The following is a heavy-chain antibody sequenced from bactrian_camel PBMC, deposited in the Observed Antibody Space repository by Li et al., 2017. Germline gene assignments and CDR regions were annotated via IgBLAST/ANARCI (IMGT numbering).Heavy chain of an antibody. V-gene: IGHV3S9*01. CDR1: GFAFSDYG. J-gene: IGHJ4*01. CDR2: LAPDGSLA. Sequence: HVQLVESGGDLVQPGKSLTLSCASYGFAFSDYGLSWVRQVPGKGLEWVSSLAPDGSLAYYAISVKGRFTMSRDNAKNTVYLQMNNLQPEDTATYYCAEGRGSRGEHCYSLNYWGQGTQVTVS. CDR3: AEGRGSRGEHCYSLNY. D-gene: IGHD6*01.